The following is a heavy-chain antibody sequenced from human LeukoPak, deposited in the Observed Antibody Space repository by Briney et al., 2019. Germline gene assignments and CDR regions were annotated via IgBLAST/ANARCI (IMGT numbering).Heavy chain of an antibody. Sequence: GGSLRLSCAASGFTFSSYSMNWVRQAPGKGLEWVSSISSSSSYIYYADSVKGRFTISRDNAKNSLYLQMNSLRAEDTAVYYCATAFCSSTSCYDDYWGQGTLVTVSS. CDR1: GFTFSSYS. V-gene: IGHV3-21*01. CDR2: ISSSSSYI. D-gene: IGHD2-2*01. CDR3: ATAFCSSTSCYDDY. J-gene: IGHJ4*02.